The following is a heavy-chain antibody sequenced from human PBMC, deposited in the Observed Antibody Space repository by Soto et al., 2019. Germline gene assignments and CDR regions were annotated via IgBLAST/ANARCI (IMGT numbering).Heavy chain of an antibody. CDR2: IYYSGST. D-gene: IGHD6-13*01. Sequence: QVQLQESGPGLVKPSETRSLTCTVSGGSISSYYWSWIRQPPVKGLEWIGYIYYSGSTNYDPSLKSRVTISVDTSKNQISLKLSSVTAADTAVYYCARRYIAAPVGDWFDPWGQGTLVTVSS. J-gene: IGHJ5*02. V-gene: IGHV4-59*08. CDR3: ARRYIAAPVGDWFDP. CDR1: GGSISSYY.